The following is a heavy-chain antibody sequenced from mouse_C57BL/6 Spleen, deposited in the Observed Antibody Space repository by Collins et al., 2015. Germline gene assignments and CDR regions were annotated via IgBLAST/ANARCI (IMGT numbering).Heavy chain of an antibody. Sequence: QIQLVQSGPELKKPGETVKISCKASGYTFTTYGMSWVKQAPGKDLKWMGWINTYSGVPTYADDFKGRFAFSLETSASTAYLQINNLKNEDTATYFCARIQTGTGFAYWGQGTLVTVSA. CDR1: GYTFTTYG. V-gene: IGHV9-3*01. CDR2: INTYSGVP. D-gene: IGHD4-1*01. J-gene: IGHJ3*01. CDR3: ARIQTGTGFAY.